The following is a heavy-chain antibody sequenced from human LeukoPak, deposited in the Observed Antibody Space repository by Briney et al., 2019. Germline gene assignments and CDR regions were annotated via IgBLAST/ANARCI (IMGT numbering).Heavy chain of an antibody. CDR2: IIPILGIA. V-gene: IGHV1-69*04. J-gene: IGHJ6*02. Sequence: GASVKVSCKASGGTFSSYAISWVRQAPGQGLEWMGRIIPILGIANYAQKFQGRVTITADKSTSTAYMELSSLRSEDTAVYYCARSIVVVPALLDVRGQGTTVTVSS. CDR3: ARSIVVVPALLDV. D-gene: IGHD2-2*01. CDR1: GGTFSSYA.